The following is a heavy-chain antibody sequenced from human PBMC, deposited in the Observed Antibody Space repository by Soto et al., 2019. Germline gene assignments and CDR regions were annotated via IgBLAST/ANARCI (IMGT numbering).Heavy chain of an antibody. J-gene: IGHJ5*02. CDR2: ITSKRYGGTT. Sequence: EVQLVESVGNLVQPGRSLRLSCTGSGFTFGDYAMSWFRQAPGKGLEWVGFITSKRYGGTTEYAASVKGRFTISRDDSKSIAYLQMNSLKTEDTAVYFCSRLPPSKYTISPFDPRGQGTLVNVSS. V-gene: IGHV3-49*03. CDR3: SRLPPSKYTISPFDP. D-gene: IGHD2-2*02. CDR1: GFTFGDYA.